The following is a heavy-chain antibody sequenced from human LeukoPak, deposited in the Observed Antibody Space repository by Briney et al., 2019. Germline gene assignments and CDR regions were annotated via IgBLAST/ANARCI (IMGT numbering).Heavy chain of an antibody. CDR1: GGSISSGDYY. CDR2: IYYSGST. D-gene: IGHD3-22*01. Sequence: SQTLSLTCTVSGGSISSGDYYWSWIRQPPGKGLEWIGYIYYSGSTYYNPSLKSRVTISVDTSKNQFSLKLSSVTAADTAVYYCARAPNSYYDSSGQVDYWGQGTLVTVSS. V-gene: IGHV4-30-4*08. J-gene: IGHJ4*02. CDR3: ARAPNSYYDSSGQVDY.